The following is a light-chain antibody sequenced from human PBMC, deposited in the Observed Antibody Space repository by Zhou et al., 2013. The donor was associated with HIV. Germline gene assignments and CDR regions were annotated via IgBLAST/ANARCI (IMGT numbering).Light chain of an antibody. Sequence: EIVLTQSPGTLSLSPGDGATLSCRASQSVSSSYLAWYQQKPGQAPRLLIYGASSRATGIPDRFSGSGSGTDFTLTISRLEPEDFAVYYCQQYGSSPPNTFGQGTKLEIK. CDR1: QSVSSSY. V-gene: IGKV3-20*01. CDR2: GAS. J-gene: IGKJ2*01. CDR3: QQYGSSPPNT.